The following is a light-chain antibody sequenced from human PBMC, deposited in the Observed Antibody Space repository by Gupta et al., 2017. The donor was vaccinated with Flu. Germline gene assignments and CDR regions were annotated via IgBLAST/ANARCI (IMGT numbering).Light chain of an antibody. CDR3: QQSYRTPYI. Sequence: SLSASVGDRVTITCRASQSIRNYLNWYQQKPGKAPKLLIYAASSLQSGVPSRFSGSGSGTDFTLTITSLLPEDVATYYCQQSYRTPYIFGQGTKLEI. CDR2: AAS. J-gene: IGKJ2*01. CDR1: QSIRNY. V-gene: IGKV1-39*01.